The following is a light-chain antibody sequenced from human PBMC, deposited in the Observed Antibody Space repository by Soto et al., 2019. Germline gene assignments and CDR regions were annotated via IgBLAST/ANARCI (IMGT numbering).Light chain of an antibody. CDR2: ELS. CDR3: ISYKANTVI. CDR1: SSTF. J-gene: IGLJ2*01. V-gene: IGLV2-14*01. Sequence: LTQAASVSGSLVQSVTISCTGSSSTFVSWYQQHPCKAPKLISYELSDRPSGVSDRFSGSRSGNTASLNISGLRAEEEADFFCISYKANTVIFGGGTKVTVL.